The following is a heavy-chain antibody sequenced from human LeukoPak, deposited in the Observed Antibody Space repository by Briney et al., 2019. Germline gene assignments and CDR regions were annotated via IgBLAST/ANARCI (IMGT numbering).Heavy chain of an antibody. J-gene: IGHJ4*02. V-gene: IGHV4-39*01. Sequence: PSQTLSLTCTVSGGSISSGDYYWGWIRQPPGKGLEWIGSIYYSGSTYYNPSLKSRVTISVDTSKNQFSLKLSSVTAADTAVYYCARHGWYDYVWGSAYFDYWGQGTLVTVSS. D-gene: IGHD3-16*01. CDR2: IYYSGST. CDR1: GGSISSGDYY. CDR3: ARHGWYDYVWGSAYFDY.